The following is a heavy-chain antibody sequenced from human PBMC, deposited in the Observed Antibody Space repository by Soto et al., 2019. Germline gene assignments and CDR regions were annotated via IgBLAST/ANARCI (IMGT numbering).Heavy chain of an antibody. V-gene: IGHV2-5*02. D-gene: IGHD2-21*02. Sequence: SGPTLVNPTQTLTLTCTFSGFSLSTGGMGVGWIRQPPGKALEWLALIYWDGDRRYSPSLMNRLTITKDTSKNQVVLTMTNMDPVDTATYYCVHSRCGGDCLQSYSSHYYYGMDIWGQGTTVTVSS. CDR1: GFSLSTGGMG. CDR2: IYWDGDR. CDR3: VHSRCGGDCLQSYSSHYYYGMDI. J-gene: IGHJ6*02.